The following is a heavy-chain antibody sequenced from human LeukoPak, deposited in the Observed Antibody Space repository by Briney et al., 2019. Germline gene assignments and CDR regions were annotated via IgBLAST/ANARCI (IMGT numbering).Heavy chain of an antibody. CDR1: GGSISSSSYY. CDR2: IYYSGST. V-gene: IGHV4-39*01. D-gene: IGHD1-20*01. Sequence: NSSETLSLTCTVSGGSISSSSYYWGWIRQPPGKGLEWIGSIYYSGSTYYNPSLKSRVTISVDTSKNQFSLKLSSVTAADTAVYYCATYNWNRTVDYWGQGTLVTVSS. CDR3: ATYNWNRTVDY. J-gene: IGHJ4*02.